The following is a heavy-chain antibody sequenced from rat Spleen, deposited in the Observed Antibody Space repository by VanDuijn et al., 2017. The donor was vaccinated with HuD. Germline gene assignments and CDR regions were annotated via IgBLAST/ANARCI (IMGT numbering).Heavy chain of an antibody. J-gene: IGHJ2*01. V-gene: IGHV5-29*01. CDR2: ISSDGRRN. CDR1: GFTFSHYD. CDR3: ERHVYTDYFDY. D-gene: IGHD1-6*01. Sequence: EVQLVESGGGLVQPGRSLKLSCAASGFTFSHYDMAWVRQASTKGLEWVATISSDGRRNYYRDSVKVRFTISRDNTKNTLSLQMDSLRSEYTATYSCERHVYTDYFDYWGQGVMVTVSS.